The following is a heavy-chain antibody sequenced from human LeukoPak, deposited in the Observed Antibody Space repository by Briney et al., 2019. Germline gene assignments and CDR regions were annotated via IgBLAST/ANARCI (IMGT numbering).Heavy chain of an antibody. Sequence: SETLSLTCTVSGGSVSNSLYYRSWIRQPPGKGLEWIGYIYYNGDTNYNPSLKSRVIISIDTSSNQFSLRLNSMTAADTAVYYCARVLRAASWRSYDYWGQGSLVTVSS. J-gene: IGHJ4*02. V-gene: IGHV4-61*01. CDR3: ARVLRAASWRSYDY. D-gene: IGHD5-18*01. CDR1: GGSVSNSLYY. CDR2: IYYNGDT.